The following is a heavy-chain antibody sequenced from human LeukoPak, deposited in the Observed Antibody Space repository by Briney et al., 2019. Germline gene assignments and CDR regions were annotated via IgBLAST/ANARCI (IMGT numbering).Heavy chain of an antibody. CDR1: GYTFTGYY. CDR2: INPNSGGT. V-gene: IGHV1-2*02. CDR3: AKDSALGFQGFQH. J-gene: IGHJ1*01. D-gene: IGHD3-16*01. Sequence: GASVKVSCKASGYTFTGYYMHWVRQAPGQGLEWMGWINPNSGGTNYAQKFQGRVTMTRDTSISTAYMELSSLRAEDTAVYYCAKDSALGFQGFQHWGQGTLVTVSS.